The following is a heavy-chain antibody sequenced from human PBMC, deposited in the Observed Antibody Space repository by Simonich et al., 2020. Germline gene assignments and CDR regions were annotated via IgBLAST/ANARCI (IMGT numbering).Heavy chain of an antibody. D-gene: IGHD5-12*01. Sequence: QVQLQESGPGLVKPSETLSLTCTVSGCPISSYYWSGIRQPPGKGLGWIGYIYYRGRTNYNPSLKSRVTISVDTSKNQFSLKLSAVTAADTAVYYCARHDRWLQFYFDYWGQGTLVTVSS. V-gene: IGHV4-59*08. CDR3: ARHDRWLQFYFDY. CDR1: GCPISSYY. J-gene: IGHJ4*02. CDR2: IYYRGRT.